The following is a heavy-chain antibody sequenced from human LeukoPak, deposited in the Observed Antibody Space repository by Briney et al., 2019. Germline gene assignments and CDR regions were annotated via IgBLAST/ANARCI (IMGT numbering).Heavy chain of an antibody. CDR1: GGSISNYY. Sequence: SETLSLTCTVSGGSISNYYSSWIRQPAAKGLEWIGRIYNAGRTNYNASLTSRVTMSVDTSNNQFSLQLSSVTAADTAVYYCARDLPSYYFGSGNIFDPWGQGILVTVSS. CDR2: IYNAGRT. J-gene: IGHJ5*02. CDR3: ARDLPSYYFGSGNIFDP. V-gene: IGHV4-4*07. D-gene: IGHD3-10*01.